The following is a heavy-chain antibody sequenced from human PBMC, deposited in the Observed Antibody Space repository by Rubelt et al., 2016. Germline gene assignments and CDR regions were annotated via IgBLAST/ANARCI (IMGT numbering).Heavy chain of an antibody. CDR3: AKGSGLLWCGDHYVDY. CDR2: ISGSGGST. CDR1: GFTFSSYA. Sequence: EVQLLESGGGLVQPGGSLRLSCAASGFTFSSYAMSWVRQAPGKGLEWVSAISGSGGSTYYADSVKGRFTISRDNSKNTLYLQMNRLRAEDTAVYYCAKGSGLLWCGDHYVDYWGQGTLVTVSS. V-gene: IGHV3-23*01. J-gene: IGHJ4*02. D-gene: IGHD3-10*01.